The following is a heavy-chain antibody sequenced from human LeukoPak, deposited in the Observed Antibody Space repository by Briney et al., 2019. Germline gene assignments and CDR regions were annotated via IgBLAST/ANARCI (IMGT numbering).Heavy chain of an antibody. D-gene: IGHD2-15*01. CDR2: ISGNSSTI. V-gene: IGHV3-48*01. Sequence: GGSLRLSCAASGFTFSSYCMTWVRQAPGKGLEWVSYISGNSSTIYYADSVKGRFTISRDNSKNTLYLQMNSLRAEDTAVYYCAKAELGYCSGGSCGRWFDPWGQGTLVTVSS. CDR3: AKAELGYCSGGSCGRWFDP. J-gene: IGHJ5*02. CDR1: GFTFSSYC.